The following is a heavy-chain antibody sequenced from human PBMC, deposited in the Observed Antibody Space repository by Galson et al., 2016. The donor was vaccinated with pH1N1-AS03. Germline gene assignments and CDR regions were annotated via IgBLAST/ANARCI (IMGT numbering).Heavy chain of an antibody. D-gene: IGHD5-24*01. Sequence: QSGAEVKKPGESLKISCKTSGYIFTSYWVGWVRHMPGKGLEWMGIIYPGDSDTRYSPSFQGQVTISADRSINTAYLQWSSLMASDTAIYYCARQVRDGYNDYFDYWGQGILVTVSS. CDR3: ARQVRDGYNDYFDY. CDR2: IYPGDSDT. V-gene: IGHV5-51*01. J-gene: IGHJ4*02. CDR1: GYIFTSYW.